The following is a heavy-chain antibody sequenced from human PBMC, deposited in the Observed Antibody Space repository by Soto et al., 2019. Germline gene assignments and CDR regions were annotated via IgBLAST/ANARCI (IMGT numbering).Heavy chain of an antibody. CDR1: GFTFSSYG. V-gene: IGHV3-30*18. Sequence: SLRLSCAASGFTFSSYGMHWVRQAPGKGLEWVAVISYDGSNKYYTDSVKGRFTISRDNSKNTLYLQMNNLRAEDTAVYYCANQAAADYYWRQGTLVPV. CDR2: ISYDGSNK. CDR3: ANQAAADYY. D-gene: IGHD6-13*01. J-gene: IGHJ4*02.